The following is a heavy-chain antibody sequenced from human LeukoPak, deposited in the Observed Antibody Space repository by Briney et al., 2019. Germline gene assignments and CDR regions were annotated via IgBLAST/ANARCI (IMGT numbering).Heavy chain of an antibody. J-gene: IGHJ4*02. Sequence: GGSLRLSYAASGFTFNSHHMHCVRQAPGMGLEWVAVIWYDGTIKYYADSVKGRFTISRDNSKNTLYLQMNSLRAEDTGVYYCANGRRSSTWYFDYWGQGTLVTVSS. CDR2: IWYDGTIK. D-gene: IGHD6-13*01. V-gene: IGHV3-33*06. CDR3: ANGRRSSTWYFDY. CDR1: GFTFNSHH.